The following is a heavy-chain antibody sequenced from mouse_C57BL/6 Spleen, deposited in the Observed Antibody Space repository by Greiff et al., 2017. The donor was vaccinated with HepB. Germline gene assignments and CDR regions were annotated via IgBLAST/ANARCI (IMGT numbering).Heavy chain of an antibody. V-gene: IGHV1-80*01. CDR2: IYPGDGDT. Sequence: VHLVESGAELVKPGASVKISCKASGYAFSSYWMNWVKQRPGKGLEWIGQIYPGDGDTNYNGKFKGKATLTADKSSSTAYMQLSSLTSEDSAVYFCARWEGRDFDYWGQGTTLTVSS. J-gene: IGHJ2*01. CDR3: ARWEGRDFDY. CDR1: GYAFSSYW. D-gene: IGHD3-3*01.